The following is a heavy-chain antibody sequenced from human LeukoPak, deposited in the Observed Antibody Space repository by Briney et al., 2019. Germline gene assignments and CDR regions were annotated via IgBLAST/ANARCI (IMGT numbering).Heavy chain of an antibody. CDR1: GGSITSHF. D-gene: IGHD2-2*01. J-gene: IGHJ4*02. Sequence: SETLSLTCSVSGGSITSHFWSWVRQPPGKGLELIGHIQYSRSTTYNPSLRGRVYISVDASKNQFSLEMSSLTAMDTAVYYCARFSSDSSSDCDGTSCSLTHWGQGILVTVSS. V-gene: IGHV4-59*11. CDR2: IQYSRST. CDR3: ARFSSDSSSDCDGTSCSLTH.